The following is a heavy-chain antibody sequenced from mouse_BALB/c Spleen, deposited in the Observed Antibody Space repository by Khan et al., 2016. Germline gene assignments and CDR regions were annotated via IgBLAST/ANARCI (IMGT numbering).Heavy chain of an antibody. D-gene: IGHD2-4*01. CDR1: GYSITSDYA. Sequence: EVQLQESGPGLVKPSQSLSLTCTVTGYSITSDYAWNWIRQFPGNKLEWMGYISYSGSTSYNPSLKSRISITRDTSKNQSFLRLNSVTTEDTATYCCARLDDYCLDYWGQGTTLTVSS. CDR2: ISYSGST. CDR3: ARLDDYCLDY. J-gene: IGHJ2*01. V-gene: IGHV3-2*02.